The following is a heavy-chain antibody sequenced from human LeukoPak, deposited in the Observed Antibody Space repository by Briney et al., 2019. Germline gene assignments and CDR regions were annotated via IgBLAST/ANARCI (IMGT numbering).Heavy chain of an antibody. D-gene: IGHD3-3*01. J-gene: IGHJ6*03. CDR1: GFTFSNAW. Sequence: KTGGSLRLSWAASGFTFSNAWMSWVRQAPGKGLEWVGRIKSKTDGGTTDYAAPVKGRFTISRDDSKNTLYLQMNSLKTEDTAVYYCTTDLDFWSGYFGYYYYYMDVWGKGTTVTVSS. CDR3: TTDLDFWSGYFGYYYYYMDV. V-gene: IGHV3-15*01. CDR2: IKSKTDGGTT.